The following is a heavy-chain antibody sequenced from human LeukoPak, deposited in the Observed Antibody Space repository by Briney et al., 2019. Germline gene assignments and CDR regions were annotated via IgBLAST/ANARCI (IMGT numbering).Heavy chain of an antibody. V-gene: IGHV3-73*01. CDR2: IRSKASNYGT. Sequence: GGSLRLSCAASGFTFSGSAMHWVRQASGKGLEWVGRIRSKASNYGTVYAASVKGRFTISRDDSKNTAYLQMNSLKIEDTAVYYCTKQYYDFWSGFGMDVWGQGTTVTVSS. CDR3: TKQYYDFWSGFGMDV. J-gene: IGHJ6*02. CDR1: GFTFSGSA. D-gene: IGHD3-3*01.